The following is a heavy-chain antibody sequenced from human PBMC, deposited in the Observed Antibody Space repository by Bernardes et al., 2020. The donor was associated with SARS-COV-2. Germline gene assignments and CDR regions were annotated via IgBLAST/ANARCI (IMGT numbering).Heavy chain of an antibody. CDR2: IYPGDSDT. CDR1: GYIFINDL. Sequence: GAFLNISSNASGYIFINDLSAWVRHLPRKGLEWMGTIYPGDSDTRYRPSLQGQVTVSADKSINTAYLQWSSLEASDTAMYYCARRQTNCTGGRCYPGGVDVWSQGATVTVSS. D-gene: IGHD2-15*01. J-gene: IGHJ6*02. CDR3: ARRQTNCTGGRCYPGGVDV. V-gene: IGHV5-51*01.